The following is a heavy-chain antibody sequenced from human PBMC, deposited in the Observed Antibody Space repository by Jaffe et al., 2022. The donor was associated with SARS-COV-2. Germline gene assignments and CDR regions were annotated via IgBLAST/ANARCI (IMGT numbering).Heavy chain of an antibody. CDR2: IYPPDSDT. Sequence: DVQLVQSAAEIKKPGESLKISCKCSGYSFTGYWIGWVRQMPGKGLEWMGIIYPPDSDTRYSPSFQGQVTMSVDRSITTAYLQWSSLKASDSAMYYCARLGASGDYWGQGTLVTVSS. CDR3: ARLGASGDY. J-gene: IGHJ4*02. CDR1: GYSFTGYW. V-gene: IGHV5-51*01.